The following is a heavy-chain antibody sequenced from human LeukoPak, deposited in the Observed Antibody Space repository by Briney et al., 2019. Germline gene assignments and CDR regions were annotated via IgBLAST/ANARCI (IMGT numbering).Heavy chain of an antibody. D-gene: IGHD6-6*01. V-gene: IGHV5-51*01. CDR1: GYSFTSYW. J-gene: IGHJ4*02. Sequence: GESLKISCKGSGYSFTSYWIGWVRQMPGKGLEWMGIIYPGNSDTRYSPSFQGQVTISADKSISTAYLQWSSLKASDTAMYYCARHIALYSSSSPIGYWGQGTLVTVSS. CDR2: IYPGNSDT. CDR3: ARHIALYSSSSPIGY.